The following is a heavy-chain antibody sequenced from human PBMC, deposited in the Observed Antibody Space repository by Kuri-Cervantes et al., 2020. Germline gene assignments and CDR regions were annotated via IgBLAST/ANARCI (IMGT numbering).Heavy chain of an antibody. J-gene: IGHJ6*02. CDR2: ISWNSGSI. D-gene: IGHD4-11*01. CDR1: GFTFDNYA. Sequence: SLKISCAASGFTFDNYAMHWVRQAPGKGLEWVSGISWNSGSIGYADSVKGRFTISRDNARNSLYLQMNSLRAEDTAVYYCARDGYSTTDKYYYGMDVWGQGTTVTVSS. V-gene: IGHV3-9*01. CDR3: ARDGYSTTDKYYYGMDV.